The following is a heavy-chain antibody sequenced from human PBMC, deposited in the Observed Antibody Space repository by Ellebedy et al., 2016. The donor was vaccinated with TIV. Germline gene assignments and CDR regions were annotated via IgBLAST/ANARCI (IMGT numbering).Heavy chain of an antibody. CDR3: ARERIAVAGTNYYYYGMDV. Sequence: ASVKVSCKASGYTFTSYYMHWVRQAPGQGLEWMGIINPSGGSTSYAQKLQGRVTMTRDTSTSTVYMELSRLRSEDTAVYYCARERIAVAGTNYYYYGMDVWGQGTTVTVSS. V-gene: IGHV1-46*04. J-gene: IGHJ6*02. CDR1: GYTFTSYY. D-gene: IGHD6-19*01. CDR2: INPSGGST.